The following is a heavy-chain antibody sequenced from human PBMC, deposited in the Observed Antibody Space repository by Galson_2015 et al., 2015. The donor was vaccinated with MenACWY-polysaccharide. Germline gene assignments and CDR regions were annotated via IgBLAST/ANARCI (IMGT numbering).Heavy chain of an antibody. CDR3: ARDRTVVTHNPDTSMDV. CDR2: ISDSGGRT. V-gene: IGHV3-23*01. CDR1: GFTFSNYA. Sequence: SLRLSCAASGFTFSNYAMTWVRQAPGKGLEWVSTISDSGGRTQYADSVKGRFTISRDNSKNTLYLQLNSLRVEDTAVYYCARDRTVVTHNPDTSMDVWGQGTTVTVSS. D-gene: IGHD4-23*01. J-gene: IGHJ6*02.